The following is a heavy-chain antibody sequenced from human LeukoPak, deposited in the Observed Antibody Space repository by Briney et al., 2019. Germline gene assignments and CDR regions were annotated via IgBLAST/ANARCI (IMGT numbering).Heavy chain of an antibody. Sequence: GGSLRPSCAASGFTFSSYSMNWVRQAPGKGLEWVSYISSSSSTIYYADSVKGRFTISRDNAKNSLYLQMNSLRAEDTAVYYCVWVNSVSYLPNDYTAFDIWGQGTMVTVSS. J-gene: IGHJ3*02. CDR2: ISSSSSTI. D-gene: IGHD4-11*01. V-gene: IGHV3-48*01. CDR3: VWVNSVSYLPNDYTAFDI. CDR1: GFTFSSYS.